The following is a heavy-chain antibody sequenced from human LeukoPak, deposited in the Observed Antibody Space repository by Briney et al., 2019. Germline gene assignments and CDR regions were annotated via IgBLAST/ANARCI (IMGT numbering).Heavy chain of an antibody. Sequence: GASVKVPCKASGYTFTSYDINWVRQATGQGLEWMGWMNPNSGNTGYAQKFQGRVTMTRNTSISTAYMELSSLRSEDTAVYYCARGLLAVDTAMAEFDYWGQGTLVTVSS. CDR1: GYTFTSYD. V-gene: IGHV1-8*01. J-gene: IGHJ4*02. CDR3: ARGLLAVDTAMAEFDY. CDR2: MNPNSGNT. D-gene: IGHD5-18*01.